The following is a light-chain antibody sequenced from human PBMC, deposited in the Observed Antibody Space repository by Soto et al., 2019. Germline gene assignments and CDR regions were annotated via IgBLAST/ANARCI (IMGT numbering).Light chain of an antibody. CDR3: QQNYSPFVS. CDR2: SAS. Sequence: DIQMTQSPSSLSASVGDSVTITCRASQNIFTSLNWLQQKRGRAPKVLISSASTLQSGVPSRFSGSGSGTDFTLTLGSLQPDDYATYYCQQNYSPFVSFGGGTTVEI. V-gene: IGKV1-39*01. CDR1: QNIFTS. J-gene: IGKJ4*01.